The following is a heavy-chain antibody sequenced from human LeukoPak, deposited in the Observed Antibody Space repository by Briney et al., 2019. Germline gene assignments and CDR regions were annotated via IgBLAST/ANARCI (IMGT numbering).Heavy chain of an antibody. CDR3: AITDANCGGDCFAFDI. Sequence: GESLKISCKGSGYSFTSYWIGWVRQMPGKGLEWMGIIYPGDSDTRYSPSFQGQVTISADKSISTAYLQWSSLKASDTAMYYCAITDANCGGDCFAFDIWGQGTMVTVSS. J-gene: IGHJ3*02. D-gene: IGHD2-21*02. CDR1: GYSFTSYW. V-gene: IGHV5-51*01. CDR2: IYPGDSDT.